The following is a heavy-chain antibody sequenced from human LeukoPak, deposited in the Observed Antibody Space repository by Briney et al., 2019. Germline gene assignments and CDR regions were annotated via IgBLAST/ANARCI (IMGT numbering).Heavy chain of an antibody. CDR2: ISYDGSNK. Sequence: PGGSLRLSCAASGFTFSNAWMRWVRQAPGKGLEWVAVISYDGSNKYYADSVKGRFTISRDNSKNTLYLQMNSLRAEDTAVYYCARVDGVRAAFDIWGQGTIVTVSS. CDR3: ARVDGVRAAFDI. CDR1: GFTFSNAW. V-gene: IGHV3-30-3*01. J-gene: IGHJ3*02. D-gene: IGHD2-8*01.